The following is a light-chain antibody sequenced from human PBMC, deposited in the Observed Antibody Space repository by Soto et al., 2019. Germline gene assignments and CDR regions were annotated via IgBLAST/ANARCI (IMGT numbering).Light chain of an antibody. CDR3: QSYDSSLSVSV. Sequence: QSVLTQPPSVSGAPGQRVTISCTGSSSNIGAGYDVHWYQQLPGTAPKLLIYGNNNRPSGVPDRFSGSKSGTSASLAITGLQAEDEADYYCQSYDSSLSVSVFGGGIKVTVL. CDR2: GNN. V-gene: IGLV1-40*01. J-gene: IGLJ2*01. CDR1: SSNIGAGYD.